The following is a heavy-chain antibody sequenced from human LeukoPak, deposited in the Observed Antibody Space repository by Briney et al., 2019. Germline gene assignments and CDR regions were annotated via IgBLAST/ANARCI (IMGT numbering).Heavy chain of an antibody. CDR1: GFTFSGYG. V-gene: IGHV3-30*02. CDR3: ARETDYGGNSALDY. D-gene: IGHD4-23*01. J-gene: IGHJ4*02. Sequence: GGSLRLSCAASGFTFSGYGIHWVRQAPGKGLEWVAFIRSDGSVKYYTDSVRGRFTISRDNSKNTLYLQMNSLRAEDTAVYYCARETDYGGNSALDYWGQGTLVTVSS. CDR2: IRSDGSVK.